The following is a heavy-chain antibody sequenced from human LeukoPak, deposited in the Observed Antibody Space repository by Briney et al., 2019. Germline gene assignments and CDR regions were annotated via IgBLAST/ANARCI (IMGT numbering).Heavy chain of an antibody. CDR3: TRDSQGSGTYSTDH. Sequence: GGSLRLSCVASGFTFSSSWMSWVRQGPGKGPEWVANMNQDGSRKYYVDSVKGRFTISRDNAENSLFLQMNGLRDEDTAVYYCTRDSQGSGTYSTDHWGQGTLVTVSS. V-gene: IGHV3-7*01. CDR1: GFTFSSSW. CDR2: MNQDGSRK. D-gene: IGHD3-10*01. J-gene: IGHJ4*02.